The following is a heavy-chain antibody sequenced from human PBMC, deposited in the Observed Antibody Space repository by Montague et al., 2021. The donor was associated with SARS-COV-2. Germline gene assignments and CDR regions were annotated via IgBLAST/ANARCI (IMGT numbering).Heavy chain of an antibody. D-gene: IGHD2-15*01. CDR3: ARDRDTRHTTPIDY. CDR1: GFSFSEYA. CDR2: ISYDGSNK. Sequence: SLRLSCAASGFSFSEYAMHWVRQAPGKGLEWAAIISYDGSNKYYAVSVKGRFTISRDNSKNTLFLQMSSLRAKDTAVYFCARDRDTRHTTPIDYWGQGTLVTVSS. J-gene: IGHJ4*02. V-gene: IGHV3-30*04.